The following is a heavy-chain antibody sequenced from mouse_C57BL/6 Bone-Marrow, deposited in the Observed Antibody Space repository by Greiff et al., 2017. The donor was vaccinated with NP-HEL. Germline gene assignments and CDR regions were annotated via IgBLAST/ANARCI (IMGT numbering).Heavy chain of an antibody. V-gene: IGHV5-16*01. CDR3: ARASSGSYYFDY. CDR2: INYDGSST. D-gene: IGHD3-2*02. Sequence: DVQLVESEGGLVQPGSSMKLSCTASGFTFSDYYMAWVRQVPEKGLEWVANINYDGSSTYYLDSLKSRFIISRDNAKNILYLQMSSLKSEDTATYYCARASSGSYYFDYWGQGTTLTVSS. J-gene: IGHJ2*01. CDR1: GFTFSDYY.